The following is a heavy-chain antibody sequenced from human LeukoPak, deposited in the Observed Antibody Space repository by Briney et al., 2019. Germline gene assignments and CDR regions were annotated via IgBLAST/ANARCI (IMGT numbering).Heavy chain of an antibody. CDR3: ARHPGIAVAGYYYYYGMDV. CDR1: GFTFSSYA. D-gene: IGHD6-19*01. J-gene: IGHJ6*02. Sequence: GGSLRLSCAASGFTFSSYAMSWVRQAPGKGLEWVSAISGSGGSTYYADSVKGRFTISRDNSKNTLYLQMNSLRAEDTAVYYCARHPGIAVAGYYYYYGMDVWGQGTTVTVSS. V-gene: IGHV3-23*01. CDR2: ISGSGGST.